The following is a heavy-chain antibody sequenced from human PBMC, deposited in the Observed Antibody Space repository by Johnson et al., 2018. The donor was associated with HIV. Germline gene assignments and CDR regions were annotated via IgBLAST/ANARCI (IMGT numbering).Heavy chain of an antibody. CDR2: IYSGGRT. D-gene: IGHD3-10*01. Sequence: VQLVESGGGLVQPGGSLRLSCAASGFTVSSNYMSWVRQAPGKGLEWVSVIYSGGRTYYADSVKGRFTISRDNSKNTLYLQMNSLRAEDTALYYCARALSPYYYGSGKGDAFDIWGQGTMVTVSS. V-gene: IGHV3-66*01. CDR3: ARALSPYYYGSGKGDAFDI. CDR1: GFTVSSNY. J-gene: IGHJ3*02.